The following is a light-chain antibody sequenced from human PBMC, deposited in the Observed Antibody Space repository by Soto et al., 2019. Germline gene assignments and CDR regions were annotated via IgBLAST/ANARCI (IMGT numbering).Light chain of an antibody. V-gene: IGKV1-39*01. J-gene: IGKJ5*01. Sequence: DIQMTQSPSSLSASVGYRVTITCRASQSISTYLNWYHQKPGKAPKLLIYAASSLQSGVPSRFSGSGSGTDFTLTISSLQPEDFATYFCQQSYSTPHTFGQGTRLEIK. CDR3: QQSYSTPHT. CDR2: AAS. CDR1: QSISTY.